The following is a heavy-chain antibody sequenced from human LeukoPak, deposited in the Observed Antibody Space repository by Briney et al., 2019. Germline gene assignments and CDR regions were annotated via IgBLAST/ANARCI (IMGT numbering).Heavy chain of an antibody. Sequence: SETLSLTCTVSGGPISSSSYYWGWIRQPPGKGLEWIGSIYYSGSTYYNPSLKSRVTISVDTSKNQFSLKLSSVTAADTAVFYCARHAKQWLLFDYWGQGTLVTVSS. CDR1: GGPISSSSYY. J-gene: IGHJ4*02. D-gene: IGHD6-19*01. CDR2: IYYSGST. CDR3: ARHAKQWLLFDY. V-gene: IGHV4-39*01.